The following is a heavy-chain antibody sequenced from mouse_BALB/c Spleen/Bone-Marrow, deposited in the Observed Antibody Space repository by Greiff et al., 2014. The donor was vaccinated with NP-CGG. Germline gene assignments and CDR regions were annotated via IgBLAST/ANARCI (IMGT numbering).Heavy chain of an antibody. CDR3: ARTGNLAWFAN. V-gene: IGHV1-80*01. D-gene: IGHD2-1*01. CDR1: GYAFSSYW. Sequence: QVQLQQSGAELVRPGSSVKISCKASGYAFSSYWMNWVKQRPGQGLEWIGQIYPGDGDTNYNGKFKGKATLTADKSSSTAYMQLSSLTSEDSAVYFCARTGNLAWFANWGQGTLVTVSA. CDR2: IYPGDGDT. J-gene: IGHJ3*01.